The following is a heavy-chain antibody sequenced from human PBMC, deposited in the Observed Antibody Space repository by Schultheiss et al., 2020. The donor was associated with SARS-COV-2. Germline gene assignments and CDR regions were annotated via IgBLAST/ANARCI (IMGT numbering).Heavy chain of an antibody. D-gene: IGHD3-16*01. CDR3: ARVEGGLVSRIIQPGWFDP. Sequence: ASVKVSCKASGYTFTSYGISWVRQAPGQGLEWMGGISAYNGNTNYAQMFQDRVIMTTDASTSTAYMELRSLRSDDTAVYYCARVEGGLVSRIIQPGWFDPWGQGTLVTVSS. J-gene: IGHJ5*02. V-gene: IGHV1-18*01. CDR2: ISAYNGNT. CDR1: GYTFTSYG.